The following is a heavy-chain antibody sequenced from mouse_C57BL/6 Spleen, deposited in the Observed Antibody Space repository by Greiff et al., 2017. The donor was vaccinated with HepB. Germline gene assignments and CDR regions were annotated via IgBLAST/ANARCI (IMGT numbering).Heavy chain of an antibody. CDR2: IYPGSGNT. J-gene: IGHJ2*01. Sequence: QVQLKQSGPELVKPGASVKISCKASGYSFTSYYIHWVKQRPGQGLEWIGWIYPGSGNTKYNEKFKGKATLTADTSSSTAYMQLSSLTSEDSAVYYCARPNWDSDYWGQGTTLTVSS. CDR3: ARPNWDSDY. D-gene: IGHD4-1*01. V-gene: IGHV1-66*01. CDR1: GYSFTSYY.